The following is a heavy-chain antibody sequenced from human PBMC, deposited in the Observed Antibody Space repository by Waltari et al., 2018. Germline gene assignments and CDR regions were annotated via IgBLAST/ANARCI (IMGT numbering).Heavy chain of an antibody. J-gene: IGHJ6*02. Sequence: QVQLVQSGAAVKKPGSSVTVSCKASGGTFRSYAISWVRQAPGQGLEWMGGSIPIFGTANYAQKFQGRVTITADESTSTAYMELSSLRSEDTAVYYCAKGMNSGYVGGDYYYGMDVWGQGTTVTVSS. D-gene: IGHD5-12*01. CDR1: GGTFRSYA. CDR2: SIPIFGTA. V-gene: IGHV1-69*01. CDR3: AKGMNSGYVGGDYYYGMDV.